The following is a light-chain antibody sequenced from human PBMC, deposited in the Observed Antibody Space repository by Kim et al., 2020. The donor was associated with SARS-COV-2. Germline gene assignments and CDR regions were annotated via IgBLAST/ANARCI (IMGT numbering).Light chain of an antibody. J-gene: IGLJ3*02. V-gene: IGLV3-19*01. CDR3: NSRDSSGNVV. CDR1: SLRSYY. Sequence: SSELTQDPAVSVALGQTVRITCQGDSLRSYYASWYQQKPGQAPVLVIYGKNNRPSGIPDRFSGSSSGNTASFTITGAQAEDEADYYCNSRDSSGNVVFVG. CDR2: GKN.